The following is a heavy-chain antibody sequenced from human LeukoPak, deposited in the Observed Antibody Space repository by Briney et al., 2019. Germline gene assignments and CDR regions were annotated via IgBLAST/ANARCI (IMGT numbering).Heavy chain of an antibody. V-gene: IGHV3-21*01. D-gene: IGHD2-15*01. CDR1: GFTFSTYG. Sequence: GGSLRLSCAASGFTFSTYGMSWVRQAPGKGLQWVSTIPSGGGTYYADSVKGRFTISRDNAKNSLYLQMNSLRAEDTAVYYCARDPVAATSAHTTWFDPWGQGTLVTVSS. J-gene: IGHJ5*02. CDR2: IPSGGGT. CDR3: ARDPVAATSAHTTWFDP.